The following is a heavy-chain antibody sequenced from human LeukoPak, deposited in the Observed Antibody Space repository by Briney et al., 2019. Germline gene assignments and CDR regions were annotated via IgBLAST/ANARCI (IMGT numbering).Heavy chain of an antibody. J-gene: IGHJ6*03. Sequence: PGGSLRLSCAASGFTFSSYSMNWVRQAPGKGLEWVSSISSSSSYIYYADSVKGRFTISRDNAKNSLYLQMNSLRAEDTAVYYCARVPVPPSIAAAGQPRGYYMDVWGKGTTVTVSS. D-gene: IGHD6-13*01. CDR3: ARVPVPPSIAAAGQPRGYYMDV. CDR2: ISSSSSYI. CDR1: GFTFSSYS. V-gene: IGHV3-21*01.